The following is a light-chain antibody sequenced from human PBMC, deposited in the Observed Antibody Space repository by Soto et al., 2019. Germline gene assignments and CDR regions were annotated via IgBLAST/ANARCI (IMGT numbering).Light chain of an antibody. CDR3: SSFASSDTPFV. Sequence: QSALTQPASVSGSPGQSITISCTGTSSDVGGYDYFSWYQQHPGKAPQLMVYDVSSRPSGVSNRFSGSKSGNTASLTISGLQAEDEADYYCSSFASSDTPFVFGAGTQLTVL. CDR1: SSDVGGYDY. V-gene: IGLV2-14*03. CDR2: DVS. J-gene: IGLJ7*01.